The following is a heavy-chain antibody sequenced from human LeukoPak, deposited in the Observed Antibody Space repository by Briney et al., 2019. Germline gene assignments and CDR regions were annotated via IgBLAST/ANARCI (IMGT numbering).Heavy chain of an antibody. D-gene: IGHD4/OR15-4a*01. CDR1: GGSISSYY. CDR2: IYSSGST. CDR3: ARVRYGGTYGY. Sequence: SETLSLTCTVSGGSISSYYWSWIRQPAGKGLEWIGRIYSSGSTNYNPCLKSRVTISVDTSNNQFSLKLSSVTAADTAVYYCARVRYGGTYGYWGQGTLVTVSS. V-gene: IGHV4-4*07. J-gene: IGHJ4*02.